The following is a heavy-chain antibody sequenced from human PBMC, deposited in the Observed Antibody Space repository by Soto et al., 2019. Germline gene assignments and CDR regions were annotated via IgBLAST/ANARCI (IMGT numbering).Heavy chain of an antibody. CDR2: VYHSGST. V-gene: IGHV4-39*01. Sequence: QLQLQESGPGLVEPSETLSLTCTVSGASINTGRYYWAWIRQPPGRGLEWVASVYHSGSTYYNPSLKSRVPISIDTSRNQFSLKLNSVTAADTAIFYCARIGNFYGSGSYYDTPFDSWGQGTLVTVSS. J-gene: IGHJ4*02. CDR1: GASINTGRYY. D-gene: IGHD3-10*01. CDR3: ARIGNFYGSGSYYDTPFDS.